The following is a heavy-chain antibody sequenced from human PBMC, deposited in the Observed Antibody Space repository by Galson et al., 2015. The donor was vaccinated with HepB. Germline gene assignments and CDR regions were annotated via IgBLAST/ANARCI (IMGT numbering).Heavy chain of an antibody. D-gene: IGHD3-3*01. CDR1: GYTFTGYY. V-gene: IGHV1-2*06. Sequence: SVLVSCKASGYTFTGYYMHWVRQAPGQGLEWMGRINPNSGGTNYAQKLQGRVNMTRDTSISTAYMELSRLRSDDTAVYYCARETPHDYDFWSAHFGFDPWVQGTLVTVSS. J-gene: IGHJ5*02. CDR2: INPNSGGT. CDR3: ARETPHDYDFWSAHFGFDP.